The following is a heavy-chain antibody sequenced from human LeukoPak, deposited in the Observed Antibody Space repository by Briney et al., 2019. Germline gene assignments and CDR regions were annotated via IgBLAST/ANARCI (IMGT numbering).Heavy chain of an antibody. CDR3: ARADYTYHDAFDI. J-gene: IGHJ3*02. V-gene: IGHV4-31*03. CDR1: GGSISSGGYY. D-gene: IGHD2-2*02. CDR2: IYYSGST. Sequence: PSETLSLTCTVSGGSISSGGYYWSWIRQHPGKGLEWIGYIYYSGSTYYNPSLKSRVTISVDTSKNQFSLKLSSVTAADTAVYYCARADYTYHDAFDIWGQGTMVTVSS.